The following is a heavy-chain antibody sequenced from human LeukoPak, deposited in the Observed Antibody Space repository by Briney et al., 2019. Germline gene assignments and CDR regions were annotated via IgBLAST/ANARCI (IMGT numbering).Heavy chain of an antibody. CDR1: GFTFSDYY. D-gene: IGHD4-17*01. Sequence: GGSLRLSCAASGFTFSDYYMSWIRQAPGKGLEWVSYISSSGSTIYYADPVKGRFTISRDNAKNSLYLQMNSLRAEDTAVYYCARDTSMTTVTTYDYWGQGTLVTVSS. CDR2: ISSSGSTI. V-gene: IGHV3-11*01. CDR3: ARDTSMTTVTTYDY. J-gene: IGHJ4*02.